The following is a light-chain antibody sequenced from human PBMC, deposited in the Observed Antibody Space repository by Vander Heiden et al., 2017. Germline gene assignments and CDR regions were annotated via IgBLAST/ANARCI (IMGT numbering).Light chain of an antibody. CDR2: AAS. Sequence: DIQLTQSPSSLSASVGDRVTITCRASQSINNYLNWYHQQPGKVPKLLIYAASSLQSGVPSRFSGSGSGTDFTLTISRLQPEDFATYYCQQSVSNFWTFGQGTKVEIK. CDR3: QQSVSNFWT. V-gene: IGKV1-39*01. J-gene: IGKJ1*01. CDR1: QSINNY.